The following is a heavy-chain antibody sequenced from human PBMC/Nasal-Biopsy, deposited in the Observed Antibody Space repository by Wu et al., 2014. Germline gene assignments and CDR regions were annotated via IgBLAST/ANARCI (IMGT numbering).Heavy chain of an antibody. Sequence: TLSLTCTVSGGSVSSDGSYWSWIRQPPGKGLEWIGFIHHTGSANYKPSLKSRVTISVDTSKNQFSLKMTSVTAADTALYYCVGGGTSVTYFDYWGQGILVTVSS. J-gene: IGHJ4*02. CDR3: VGGGTSVTYFDY. D-gene: IGHD4-17*01. V-gene: IGHV4-61*08. CDR2: IHHTGSA. CDR1: GGSVSSDGSY.